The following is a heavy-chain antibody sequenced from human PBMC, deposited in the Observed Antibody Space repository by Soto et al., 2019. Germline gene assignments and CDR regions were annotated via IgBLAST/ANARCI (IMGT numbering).Heavy chain of an antibody. V-gene: IGHV3-74*01. CDR2: INSDGSIT. J-gene: IGHJ4*02. CDR1: GFTFSNYW. Sequence: GGSLRLSCAASGFTFSNYWMHWVRQAPGKGLVWVSRINSDGSITSYADSVKGRLTISRDNAKNTLYLQMNSLRAEDTAVYYCASGVAAAGSFDYWGQGTLVTVSS. CDR3: ASGVAAAGSFDY. D-gene: IGHD6-13*01.